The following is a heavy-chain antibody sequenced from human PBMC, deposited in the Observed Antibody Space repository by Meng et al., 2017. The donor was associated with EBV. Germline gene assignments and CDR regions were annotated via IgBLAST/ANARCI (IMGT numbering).Heavy chain of an antibody. CDR1: GFTFSDYY. CDR3: ARRVVTGGFFDY. D-gene: IGHD2-21*02. V-gene: IGHV3-11*01. CDR2: ISSSGSTI. J-gene: IGHJ4*02. Sequence: VRRVESGCRVVKPGGSLRLACAACGFTFSDYYMSWIRQAPGKGLEWVSYISSSGSTIYYADSVKGRFTISRDNAKNSLYLQMNSLRAEDTAVYYCARRVVTGGFFDYWGQGTLVTVAS.